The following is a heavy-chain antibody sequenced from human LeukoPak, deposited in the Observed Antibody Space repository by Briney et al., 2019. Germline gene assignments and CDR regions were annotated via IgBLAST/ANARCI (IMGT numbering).Heavy chain of an antibody. V-gene: IGHV1-69*06. J-gene: IGHJ4*02. CDR3: ARGPYYYDSSGYYFPTPFDY. Sequence: ASVKVSCKASGGTFSSYAISWVRQAPGQGLEWMGGIIPIFGTANYAQKFQGRVTITADKSTSTAYMELSSLRSEDTAVYYCARGPYYYDSSGYYFPTPFDYWGQGTLVTVSS. CDR1: GGTFSSYA. D-gene: IGHD3-22*01. CDR2: IIPIFGTA.